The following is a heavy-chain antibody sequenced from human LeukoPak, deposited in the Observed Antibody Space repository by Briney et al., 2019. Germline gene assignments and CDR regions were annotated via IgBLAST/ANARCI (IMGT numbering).Heavy chain of an antibody. CDR1: GGSISSYY. CDR3: ARGKHYYDSSGYSPFDY. Sequence: SETLSFTCTVSGGSISSYYWSWLRQPPGKGLEWIGYIYYSGSTNYNHSLKSRVTISMDPSNYQFYLKLSSVTAADTAVYYCARGKHYYDSSGYSPFDYWGQGTLVTVSS. J-gene: IGHJ4*02. V-gene: IGHV4-59*01. D-gene: IGHD3-22*01. CDR2: IYYSGST.